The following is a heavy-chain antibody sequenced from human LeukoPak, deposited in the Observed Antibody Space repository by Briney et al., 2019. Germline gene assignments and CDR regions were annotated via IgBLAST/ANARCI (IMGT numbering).Heavy chain of an antibody. Sequence: SETLSLTCTVSGGSISSGTHYYNWLRQHPGKGLEWIGYIYYTGITSYNPSLKSRVTMSVDTSMNQVSLKVTSLTAAGTAVYYCAASSGVTLGRFWGQGALVTVSS. D-gene: IGHD3-16*01. V-gene: IGHV4-31*03. CDR1: GGSISSGTHY. J-gene: IGHJ4*02. CDR3: AASSGVTLGRF. CDR2: IYYTGIT.